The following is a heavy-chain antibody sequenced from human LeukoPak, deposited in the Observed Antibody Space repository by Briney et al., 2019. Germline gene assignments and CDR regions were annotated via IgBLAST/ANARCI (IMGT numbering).Heavy chain of an antibody. D-gene: IGHD5-18*01. J-gene: IGHJ4*02. CDR3: ARDRSLDTAMVTGDY. CDR1: GYTFTSYG. V-gene: IGHV1-18*01. CDR2: ISAYNGNT. Sequence: ASVKVSCKASGYTFTSYGISWVRQAPGQGLEWMGWISAYNGNTNYAQKLQGRVTMTTDTSTSTAYMELRSLRSDDTAVYYCARDRSLDTAMVTGDYWGQGTLVTVSS.